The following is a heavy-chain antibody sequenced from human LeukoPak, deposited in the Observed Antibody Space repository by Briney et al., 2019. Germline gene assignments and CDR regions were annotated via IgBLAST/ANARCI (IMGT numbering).Heavy chain of an antibody. CDR2: INHSGST. V-gene: IGHV4-34*01. D-gene: IGHD1-1*01. Sequence: SETLSLTCAVYGGSFSNYYWSWIRQTAGKGLEWIGEINHSGSTNYNPSLKSRVTILVDASRNQFSLHLNSITAADTALYYCARRSFATRARAFDSWAQGTLVTVSS. CDR3: ARRSFATRARAFDS. CDR1: GGSFSNYY. J-gene: IGHJ4*02.